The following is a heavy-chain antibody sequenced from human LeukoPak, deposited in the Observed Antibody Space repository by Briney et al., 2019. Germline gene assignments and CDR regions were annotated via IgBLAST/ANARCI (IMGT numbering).Heavy chain of an antibody. Sequence: GGSLRLSCVASGFIFSNCAMNWVRQVPGKGLEWVSAIRGSGSTTYYADSVRGRFTISRDNSKNTLYLQMNSLRVEDTAVYYCARDVGDIARPKPNWFDPWGQGTLVTVSS. CDR1: GFIFSNCA. CDR2: IRGSGSTT. CDR3: ARDVGDIARPKPNWFDP. J-gene: IGHJ5*02. D-gene: IGHD2-21*01. V-gene: IGHV3-23*01.